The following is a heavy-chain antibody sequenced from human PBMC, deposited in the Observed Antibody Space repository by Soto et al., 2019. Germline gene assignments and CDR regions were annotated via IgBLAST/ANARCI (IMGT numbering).Heavy chain of an antibody. D-gene: IGHD2-15*01. CDR1: RLTFRNYW. CDR3: AKVAPNFYYFYGMDV. Sequence: PGGSLRLSCAATRLTFRNYWMSWVRQAPGKGLEWVASIKEDGSEEYYVDSVKGRFTISRDNAKNSPYLQMNSLRVEDTAVYYCAKVAPNFYYFYGMDVWGQGTTVTVSS. CDR2: IKEDGSEE. V-gene: IGHV3-7*03. J-gene: IGHJ6*02.